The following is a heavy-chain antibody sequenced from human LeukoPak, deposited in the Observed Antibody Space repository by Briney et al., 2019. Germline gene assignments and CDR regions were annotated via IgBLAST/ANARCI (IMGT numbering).Heavy chain of an antibody. CDR2: ISYDGSNK. J-gene: IGHJ4*02. CDR1: GFTFSSYG. CDR3: AKDHIVVVVAATPDY. Sequence: GGSLRLPCAASGFTFSSYGMHWVRQAPGKGLEWVAVISYDGSNKYYADSVKGRFTISRDNSKNTLYLQMNSLRAEDTAVYYCAKDHIVVVVAATPDYWGQGTLVTVSS. D-gene: IGHD2-15*01. V-gene: IGHV3-30*18.